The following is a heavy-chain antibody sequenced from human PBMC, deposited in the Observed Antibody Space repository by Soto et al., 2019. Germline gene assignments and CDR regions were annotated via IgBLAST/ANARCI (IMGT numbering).Heavy chain of an antibody. D-gene: IGHD1-26*01. J-gene: IGHJ6*03. CDR2: MNPNSGNT. CDR1: GYTFTSYD. Sequence: EASVKVSCKASGYTFTSYDINWVRQATGQGLEWMGWMNPNSGNTGYAQKFQGRVTMTRNTSISTAYMELSSLRSEDTAVYYCARGPRRDYYYYYYYMDVWGKGTTVTVSS. CDR3: ARGPRRDYYYYYYYMDV. V-gene: IGHV1-8*01.